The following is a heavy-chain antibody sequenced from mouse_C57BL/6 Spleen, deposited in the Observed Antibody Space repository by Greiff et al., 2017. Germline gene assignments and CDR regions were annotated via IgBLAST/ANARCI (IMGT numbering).Heavy chain of an antibody. CDR3: TRLGGWLLPFAY. D-gene: IGHD2-3*01. CDR2: IDPETGGT. V-gene: IGHV1-15*01. J-gene: IGHJ3*01. CDR1: GYTFTDYE. Sequence: QVHVKQSGAELVRPGASVTLSCKASGYTFTDYEMHWVKQTPVHGLEWIGAIDPETGGTAYNQKFKGKAILTADKSSSTAYMELRSLTSEDSAVYYCTRLGGWLLPFAYWGQGTLVTVSA.